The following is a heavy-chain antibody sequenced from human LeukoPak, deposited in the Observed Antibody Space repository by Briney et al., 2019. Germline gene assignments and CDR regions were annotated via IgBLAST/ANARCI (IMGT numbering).Heavy chain of an antibody. D-gene: IGHD6-6*01. Sequence: GGSLRLSCAASGFTFSSYSMNWVRQAPEKGLEWVSSISSSSSYIYYADSVKGRFTISRDNAKNSLYLQMNSLRAEDTAVYYCARDKGLSSSFAYWGQGTLVTVSS. J-gene: IGHJ4*02. CDR3: ARDKGLSSSFAY. CDR2: ISSSSSYI. CDR1: GFTFSSYS. V-gene: IGHV3-21*01.